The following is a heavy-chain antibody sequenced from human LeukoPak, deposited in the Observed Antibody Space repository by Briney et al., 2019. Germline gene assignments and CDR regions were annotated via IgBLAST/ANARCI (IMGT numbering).Heavy chain of an antibody. V-gene: IGHV1-18*03. CDR2: ISAYNGNT. CDR3: ARKAPYYYCYYMDV. J-gene: IGHJ6*03. Sequence: EASVKVSCKASGYTFASYGISWVRQAPGQGLEWMGWISAYNGNTNYAQKLQGRVTMTTDTSTSTAYMELRSLRSDDMAVYYCARKAPYYYCYYMDVWGKGTTVTVSS. CDR1: GYTFASYG.